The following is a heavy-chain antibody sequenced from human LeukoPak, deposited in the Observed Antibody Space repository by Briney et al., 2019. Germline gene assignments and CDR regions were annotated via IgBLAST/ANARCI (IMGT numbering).Heavy chain of an antibody. CDR3: ARGSPLSHCSGGSCYSVRAFDI. CDR2: INTNTGNP. J-gene: IGHJ3*02. D-gene: IGHD2-15*01. V-gene: IGHV7-4-1*02. CDR1: GYTFTSYA. Sequence: GASVKVSCKASGYTFTSYAMNWVRQAPGQGLEWMGWINTNTGNPTYAQGFTGRFVFSLDTSVSTAYLQISSLKAEDTAVYYCARGSPLSHCSGGSCYSVRAFDIWGQGTMVTVSS.